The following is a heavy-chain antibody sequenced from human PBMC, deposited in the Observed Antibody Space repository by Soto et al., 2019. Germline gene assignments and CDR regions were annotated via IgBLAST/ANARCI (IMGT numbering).Heavy chain of an antibody. CDR3: ARSYYDTLTGLPYVFDY. J-gene: IGHJ4*02. CDR1: GFSLSTSGRG. D-gene: IGHD3-9*01. V-gene: IGHV2-5*02. CDR2: IYWDDDR. Sequence: VTLKEAGPTLLKPTQTLTLTCTFSGFSLSTSGRGVGWIRQPPVKALEWLALIYWDDDRRHSPSLKSRLTITKDTSKNQVVLTMTHTDPVDTATYYCARSYYDTLTGLPYVFDYGGQGTLFTDSS.